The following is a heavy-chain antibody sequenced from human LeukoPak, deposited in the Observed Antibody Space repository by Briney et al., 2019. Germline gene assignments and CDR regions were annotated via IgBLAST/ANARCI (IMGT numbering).Heavy chain of an antibody. CDR1: GYTFTGYY. CDR2: INPNSGGR. J-gene: IGHJ4*02. CDR3: ARAGIARSYFDY. Sequence: ASVKVSCKASGYTFTGYYMHWVRQAPGQGLEWMGWINPNSGGRNYAQKFQGRVTITADESTSTANMELSSLRSEDTAVYCCARAGIARSYFDYWGQGTLVTVSS. D-gene: IGHD6-13*01. V-gene: IGHV1-2*02.